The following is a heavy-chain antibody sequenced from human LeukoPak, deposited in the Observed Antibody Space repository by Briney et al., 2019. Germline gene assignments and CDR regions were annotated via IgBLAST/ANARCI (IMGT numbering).Heavy chain of an antibody. Sequence: SETLSLTCVVYGGSFSGYYWSWIRQPPGKGLEWIGEINHSGSTNYNPSLKSRVTISVDTSKNQFSLKLSSVTAADTAVYYCARGGDYDSSGYDYWGQGTLVTVSS. CDR3: ARGGDYDSSGYDY. CDR2: INHSGST. J-gene: IGHJ4*02. CDR1: GGSFSGYY. D-gene: IGHD3-22*01. V-gene: IGHV4-34*01.